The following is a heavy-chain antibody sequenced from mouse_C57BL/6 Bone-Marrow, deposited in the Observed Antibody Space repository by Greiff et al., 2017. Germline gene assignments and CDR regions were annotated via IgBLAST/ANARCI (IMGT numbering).Heavy chain of an antibody. J-gene: IGHJ4*01. CDR1: GYTFTSYW. Sequence: QVQLQQSGAELVKPGASVKMSCKASGYTFTSYWITWVKQRPGQGLEWIGDIYPGSGSTNYNEKFKSKATLTVDTSSSTAYMQLSSLTSEDSAAYYCARWGMITVVESMDYGGQGTSVTVSA. CDR2: IYPGSGST. D-gene: IGHD1-1*01. V-gene: IGHV1-55*01. CDR3: ARWGMITVVESMDY.